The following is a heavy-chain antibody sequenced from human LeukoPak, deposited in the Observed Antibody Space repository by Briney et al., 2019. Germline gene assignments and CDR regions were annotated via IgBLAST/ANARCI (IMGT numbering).Heavy chain of an antibody. V-gene: IGHV4-59*01. CDR3: ARAPLAAAGNYWYFDL. Sequence: SETLSLTCTVSGGSISSYYWSWIRQPPGKGLEWIGYIYYSGSTNYNPSLKSRVTISVDTSKNQFSLKLSSVTAADTAVYYCARAPLAAAGNYWYFDLWGRGTLVTVSS. J-gene: IGHJ2*01. CDR1: GGSISSYY. CDR2: IYYSGST. D-gene: IGHD6-13*01.